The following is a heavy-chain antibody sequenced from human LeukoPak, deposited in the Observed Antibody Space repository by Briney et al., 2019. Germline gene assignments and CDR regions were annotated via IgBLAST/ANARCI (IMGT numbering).Heavy chain of an antibody. Sequence: SVKVSCKASGGTFSSYAISWVRQAPGQGLEWMGRIIPILGIANYAQKFQGRVTITADKSTSTAYMELSSLRSEGTAVYYCARVSSSWYQNWGQGTLVTVSS. J-gene: IGHJ4*02. CDR3: ARVSSSWYQN. CDR1: GGTFSSYA. D-gene: IGHD6-13*01. V-gene: IGHV1-69*04. CDR2: IIPILGIA.